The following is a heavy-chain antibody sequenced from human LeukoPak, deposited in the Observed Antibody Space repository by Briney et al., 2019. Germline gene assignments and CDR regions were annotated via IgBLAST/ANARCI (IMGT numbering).Heavy chain of an antibody. V-gene: IGHV1-69*04. J-gene: IGHJ4*02. CDR1: GGTFSSYA. Sequence: SVKVSCKASGGTFSSYAISWVRQAPGQGLEWMGRIIPILGIANYAQKFQGRVMITADKSTSTAYMELSSLRSEDTAVYYCARVGIAAAGLIDYWGQGTLVTVSS. CDR2: IIPILGIA. CDR3: ARVGIAAAGLIDY. D-gene: IGHD6-13*01.